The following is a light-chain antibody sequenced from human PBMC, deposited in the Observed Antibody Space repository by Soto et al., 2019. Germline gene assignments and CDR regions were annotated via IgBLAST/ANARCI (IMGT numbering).Light chain of an antibody. CDR2: KAS. V-gene: IGKV1-5*03. CDR1: QSISTW. J-gene: IGKJ1*01. CDR3: QHYNSYSEA. Sequence: DTQMTQSPSSLSASVGDRVTIPCRASQSISTWLAWYQQEPGKAPKFLIHKASTLKSGVPSRFSGSGSGTEFTLTISSLQPDDFATYYCQHYNSYSEAFGQGTKVDI.